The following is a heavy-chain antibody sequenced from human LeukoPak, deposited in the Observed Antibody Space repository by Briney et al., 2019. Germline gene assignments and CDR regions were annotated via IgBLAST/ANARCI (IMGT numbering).Heavy chain of an antibody. CDR3: ARDGHGDYFQH. CDR1: GGSISSYY. V-gene: IGHV4-59*01. J-gene: IGHJ1*01. CDR2: IYYSGST. Sequence: PSETLSLTCTVSGGSISSYYWSWIRQPPGKGLEWIGYIYYSGSTNYNPSLKSRVTISVDTSKNQFSLKLSSVTAADTAVYYCARDGHGDYFQHWGQGTLVTVSS.